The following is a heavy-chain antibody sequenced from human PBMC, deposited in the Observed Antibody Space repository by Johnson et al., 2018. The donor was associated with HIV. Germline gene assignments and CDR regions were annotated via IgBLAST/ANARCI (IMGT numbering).Heavy chain of an antibody. V-gene: IGHV3-7*01. J-gene: IGHJ3*02. CDR1: GFTFNTYW. Sequence: VQLVESGGGLVKPGGSLSLSCAASGFTFNTYWMTWVRQAPGKGLEWVANINQDGSEKDYVDSVKGRFTISRDIAKNSLYLQMSGLRAEDTAVYYCARVRASGWGSYPNDAFDIWGQGTMVTVSS. CDR2: INQDGSEK. D-gene: IGHD3-16*02. CDR3: ARVRASGWGSYPNDAFDI.